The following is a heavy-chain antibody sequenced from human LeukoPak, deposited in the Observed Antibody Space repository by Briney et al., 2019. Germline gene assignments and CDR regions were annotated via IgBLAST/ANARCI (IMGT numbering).Heavy chain of an antibody. D-gene: IGHD6-13*01. CDR2: INHSGST. Sequence: PSETLSLTCAVYGGSFSGYYWSWIRQPSGKGLEWIGEINHSGSTNYNPCLKSRVTISVDTSKNQFSLKLSSVTAADTAVYYCARAAAGTGGFGYNWFDPWGQGTLVTVSS. J-gene: IGHJ5*02. CDR3: ARAAAGTGGFGYNWFDP. CDR1: GGSFSGYY. V-gene: IGHV4-34*01.